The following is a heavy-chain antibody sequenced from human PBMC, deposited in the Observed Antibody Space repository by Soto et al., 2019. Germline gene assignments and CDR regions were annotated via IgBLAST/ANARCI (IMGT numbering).Heavy chain of an antibody. CDR1: GFTFSSCA. Sequence: GGSLRLSCAASGFTFSSCAMHWVRQAPGKGLEWVAVISYDGSNKYYADSVKGRFTISRDNSKNTLYLQMNSLRAEDTAVYYCARDQGVYYFDYWGQGTLVTVSS. D-gene: IGHD3-16*01. J-gene: IGHJ4*02. CDR3: ARDQGVYYFDY. CDR2: ISYDGSNK. V-gene: IGHV3-30-3*01.